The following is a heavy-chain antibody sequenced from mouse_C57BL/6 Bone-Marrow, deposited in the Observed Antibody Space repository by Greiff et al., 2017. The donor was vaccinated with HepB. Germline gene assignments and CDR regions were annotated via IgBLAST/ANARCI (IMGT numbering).Heavy chain of an antibody. V-gene: IGHV1-54*01. J-gene: IGHJ1*03. CDR2: INPGSGGT. D-gene: IGHD1-1*01. CDR3: ARLATTVAEGYFDV. CDR1: GYAFTNYL. Sequence: QVQLQQSGAELVRPGTSVKVSCKASGYAFTNYLIEWVKQRPGQGLEWIGVINPGSGGTNYNEKCKGKATLTADKSSSTAYMQLSSLTSEDSAVYFCARLATTVAEGYFDVWGTGTTVTVSS.